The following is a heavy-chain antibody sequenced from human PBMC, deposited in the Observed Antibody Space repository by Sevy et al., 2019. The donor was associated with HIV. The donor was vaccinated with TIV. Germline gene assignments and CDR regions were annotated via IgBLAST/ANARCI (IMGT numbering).Heavy chain of an antibody. CDR1: GFTFSSAW. D-gene: IGHD5-12*01. CDR2: IKSEFDGGAI. Sequence: GGSLRLSCTASGFTFSSAWMSWVRQAPGKGLEWVGRIKSEFDGGAIDYAAPVKGSFTISREDSKNTVYLKLNSLKTEDTAVYYCITDPAYRGYDEEVINYYFYGMDVWGQGTTVTVSS. J-gene: IGHJ6*02. CDR3: ITDPAYRGYDEEVINYYFYGMDV. V-gene: IGHV3-15*01.